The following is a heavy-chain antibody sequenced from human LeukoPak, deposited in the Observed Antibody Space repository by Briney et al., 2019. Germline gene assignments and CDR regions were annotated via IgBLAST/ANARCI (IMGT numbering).Heavy chain of an antibody. D-gene: IGHD1-26*01. CDR3: AREESGSYLYYYYGMDV. V-gene: IGHV1-46*01. J-gene: IGHJ6*02. Sequence: ASVKVSCKASGYTFTGYYMHWVRQAPGQGLEWMGVINPSGGDTTYAQKFQGRVTMSRDTSTNTVYMDLSSLRSEDTAVYYCAREESGSYLYYYYGMDVWGQGTTVTVSS. CDR1: GYTFTGYY. CDR2: INPSGGDT.